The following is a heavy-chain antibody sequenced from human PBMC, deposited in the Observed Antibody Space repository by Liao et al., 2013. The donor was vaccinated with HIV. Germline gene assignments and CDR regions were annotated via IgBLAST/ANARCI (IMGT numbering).Heavy chain of an antibody. CDR2: IYTSGST. Sequence: QQQLQESGSGLVKPSQTLSLTCTVSGGSISSGYYYWNWIRQPAGKGLEWIGRIYTSGSTNYNPSLKSRVTMSVDTSKNQFSLKLSSVTAADTAVYYCARAPANWGWDYWGQGTLVTVSS. CDR1: GGSISSGYYY. V-gene: IGHV4-61*02. CDR3: ARAPANWGWDY. J-gene: IGHJ4*02. D-gene: IGHD7-27*01.